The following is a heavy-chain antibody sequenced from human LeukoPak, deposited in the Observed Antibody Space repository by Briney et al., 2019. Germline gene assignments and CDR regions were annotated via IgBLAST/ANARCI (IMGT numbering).Heavy chain of an antibody. CDR1: GFTFSSYW. V-gene: IGHV3-7*01. Sequence: GGSLRLSCAASGFTFSSYWMSWVRQAPGKGLEWVANIKQDGSEKYYVDSVKGRFTISRDNAKNSLYPQMNSLRAEDAAVYYCATEGGGYNWIQYWGQGTLVTVSS. D-gene: IGHD1-20*01. CDR2: IKQDGSEK. CDR3: ATEGGGYNWIQY. J-gene: IGHJ4*02.